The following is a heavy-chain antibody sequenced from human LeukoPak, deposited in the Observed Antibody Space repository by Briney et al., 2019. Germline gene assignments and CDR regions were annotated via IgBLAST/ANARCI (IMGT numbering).Heavy chain of an antibody. D-gene: IGHD4-17*01. J-gene: IGHJ4*02. CDR1: GLTFSNHW. CDR2: IDGDGSGT. V-gene: IGHV3-74*01. CDR3: ATVFDY. Sequence: GGSLRLSCAASGLTFSNHWMHWVRQAPGKGLVWVSRIDGDGSGTSYADSVKGRFTISRDNAKNTSYLQMDSLRAEDSAVYYCATVFDYWGQGALVTVSS.